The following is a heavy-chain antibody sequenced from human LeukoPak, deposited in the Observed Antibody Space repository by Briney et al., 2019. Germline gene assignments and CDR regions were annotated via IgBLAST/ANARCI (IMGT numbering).Heavy chain of an antibody. V-gene: IGHV3-53*01. Sequence: HPGGSLRLSCAVSGFTVSAHYMSWVRQAPGKGLECVSFLYTGGDTYYADSVKGRFTISRDNSKNTLYLQMNSLRAEDTAVYYCASEALDSGSYYWGQGTLVTVSS. CDR2: LYTGGDT. CDR3: ASEALDSGSYY. J-gene: IGHJ4*02. D-gene: IGHD1-26*01. CDR1: GFTVSAHY.